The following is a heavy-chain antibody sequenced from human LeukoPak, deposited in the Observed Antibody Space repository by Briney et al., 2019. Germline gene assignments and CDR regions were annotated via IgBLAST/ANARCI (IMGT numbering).Heavy chain of an antibody. V-gene: IGHV4-30-2*01. CDR1: GGSISSGGYY. CDR3: AREAVVSSYDAGDPLYYFDY. Sequence: SETLSLTCTVSGGSISSGGYYWSWIRQPPGKGLEWIGYIYHSGSTYYNPSLKSRVTISVDRSKNQFSLKLSSVTAADTAVYYCAREAVVSSYDAGDPLYYFDYWGQGTLVTVSS. D-gene: IGHD3-22*01. CDR2: IYHSGST. J-gene: IGHJ4*02.